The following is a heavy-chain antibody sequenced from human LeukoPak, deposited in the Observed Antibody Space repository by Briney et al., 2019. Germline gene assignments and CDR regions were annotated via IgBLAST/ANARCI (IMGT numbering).Heavy chain of an antibody. CDR1: GGSISSSSYY. Sequence: SETLSLTCTVSGGSISSSSYYWGWIRQPPGKGLEWIGSIYYSGSTYYNPSLKSRVTISVDTSKNQFSLKLSSVTAADTAVYYCARDQSVREWEPLRYWGQGTLVTVSS. CDR2: IYYSGST. V-gene: IGHV4-39*07. J-gene: IGHJ4*02. D-gene: IGHD1-26*01. CDR3: ARDQSVREWEPLRY.